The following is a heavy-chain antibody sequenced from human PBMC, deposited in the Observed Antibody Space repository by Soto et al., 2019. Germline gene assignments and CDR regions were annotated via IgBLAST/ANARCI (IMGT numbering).Heavy chain of an antibody. J-gene: IGHJ6*02. Sequence: ASVKVSCKASGGTFSSYAISWVRQAPGQGLEWMGGIIPIFGTANYAQKFQGRVTITADESTSTAYMELSSLRSGDTAVYYCARATYYYDSSGYYPRYYYYYYGMDVWGQGTTVTVSS. CDR3: ARATYYYDSSGYYPRYYYYYYGMDV. CDR1: GGTFSSYA. D-gene: IGHD3-22*01. V-gene: IGHV1-69*13. CDR2: IIPIFGTA.